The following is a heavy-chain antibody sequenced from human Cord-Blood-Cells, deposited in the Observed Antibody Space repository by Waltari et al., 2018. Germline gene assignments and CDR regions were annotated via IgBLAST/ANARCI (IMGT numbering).Heavy chain of an antibody. Sequence: QVQLQESGPGLVKPSETLSLTCTVSGGSISSYYWSWIRQPPGKGLEWIGYIYYSGSTNYNPSLKSRVTISLDTSKNQFSLKLSSVTAADTAVYYCARQRNGDYVFDYWGQGTLVTVSS. CDR3: ARQRNGDYVFDY. D-gene: IGHD4-17*01. J-gene: IGHJ4*02. CDR1: GGSISSYY. CDR2: IYYSGST. V-gene: IGHV4-59*08.